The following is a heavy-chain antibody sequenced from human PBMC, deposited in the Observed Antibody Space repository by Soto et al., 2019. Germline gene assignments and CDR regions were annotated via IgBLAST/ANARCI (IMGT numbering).Heavy chain of an antibody. Sequence: SGTLSLTCAVYGGSFSGYYWSWIRQPPGKGLEWIGEINHSGSTNYNPSLKSRVTISVDTSKNQFSLKLSSVTAADTAVYYCARGQRSVSGYYGMDVWGQGTTVT. D-gene: IGHD3-10*01. CDR3: ARGQRSVSGYYGMDV. CDR2: INHSGST. J-gene: IGHJ6*02. CDR1: GGSFSGYY. V-gene: IGHV4-34*01.